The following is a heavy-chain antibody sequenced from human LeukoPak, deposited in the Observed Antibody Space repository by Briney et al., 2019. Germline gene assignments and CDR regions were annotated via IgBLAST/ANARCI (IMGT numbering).Heavy chain of an antibody. V-gene: IGHV1-18*01. D-gene: IGHD2-21*02. J-gene: IGHJ4*02. Sequence: ASVKVSCKASGYTFTSYGISWVRQAPGQGLEWMGWITAYNDNTNYAQKLQGRVTMTTDTSTSTAYMELRSLRSDDTAVYYCARGNCGGDCYSFDYWGQGTLVTVSS. CDR1: GYTFTSYG. CDR2: ITAYNDNT. CDR3: ARGNCGGDCYSFDY.